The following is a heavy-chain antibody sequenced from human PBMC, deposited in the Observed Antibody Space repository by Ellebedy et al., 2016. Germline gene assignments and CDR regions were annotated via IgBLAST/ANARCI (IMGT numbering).Heavy chain of an antibody. CDR3: ARDRRERTALGGFNV. CDR2: IAYHGREQ. D-gene: IGHD1-1*01. V-gene: IGHV3-30*03. Sequence: GESLKISCEASGFTFSNFGIHWVRQAPGKGLEWVALIAYHGREQFYADSVRGRFTISRDDSKNTLYLQMNSLRADDTAVYYCARDRRERTALGGFNVWGQGTKVSVS. J-gene: IGHJ3*01. CDR1: GFTFSNFG.